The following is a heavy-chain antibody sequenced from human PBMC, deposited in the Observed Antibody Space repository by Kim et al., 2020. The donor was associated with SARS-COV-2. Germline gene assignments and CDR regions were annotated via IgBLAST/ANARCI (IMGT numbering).Heavy chain of an antibody. Sequence: SVKVSCKASGSTFSSYAISWVRQAPGQGLEWMGGIIPIFGTANYAQKFQGRVTITADESTSTAYMELSSLRSEDTAVYYCARDNSADGYNWGFWYYWGQGTLVTVSS. J-gene: IGHJ4*02. CDR3: ARDNSADGYNWGFWYY. D-gene: IGHD5-12*01. CDR1: GSTFSSYA. CDR2: IIPIFGTA. V-gene: IGHV1-69*13.